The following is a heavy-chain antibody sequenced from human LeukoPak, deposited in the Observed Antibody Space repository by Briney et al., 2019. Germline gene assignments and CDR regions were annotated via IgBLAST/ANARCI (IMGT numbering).Heavy chain of an antibody. V-gene: IGHV3-NL1*01. D-gene: IGHD5-12*01. Sequence: GGSLRLSCAASGFTFSSYGMHWVRQAPGKGLEWVSGSASTGRTYYADSVKGRFTIYRDNSKNTLYLQMNSLRAEDTAVYYCASWLPGAFDIWGQGTMVTVSS. CDR3: ASWLPGAFDI. CDR2: SASTGRT. J-gene: IGHJ3*02. CDR1: GFTFSSYG.